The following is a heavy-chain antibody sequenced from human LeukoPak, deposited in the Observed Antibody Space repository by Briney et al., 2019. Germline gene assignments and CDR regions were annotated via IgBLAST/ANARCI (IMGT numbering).Heavy chain of an antibody. CDR3: AKSLGNYYDSSGYYSVDY. J-gene: IGHJ4*02. V-gene: IGHV3-23*01. CDR1: GFTFSSYA. D-gene: IGHD3-22*01. Sequence: GGSLRLSCAASGFTFSSYAMSWVRQAPGKGLEWVSAISGSGGSTYYADSVKGRFTISRDNSKNTLYLQVNSLRAEDTAVYYCAKSLGNYYDSSGYYSVDYWGQGTLVTVSS. CDR2: ISGSGGST.